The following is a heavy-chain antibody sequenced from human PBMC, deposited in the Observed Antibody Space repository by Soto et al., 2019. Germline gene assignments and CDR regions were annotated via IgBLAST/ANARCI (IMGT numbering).Heavy chain of an antibody. CDR1: GFTFSSYA. D-gene: IGHD5-12*01. CDR3: AKMMATITPRPVSALDI. Sequence: GGSLRLSCAASGFTFSSYAMSWVRQAPGKGLEWVSAISGSGGSTYYADSVKGRFTISRDNSKNTLYLQMNSLRAEDSAVYYCAKMMATITPRPVSALDIWGQGTMVTVSS. V-gene: IGHV3-23*01. CDR2: ISGSGGST. J-gene: IGHJ3*02.